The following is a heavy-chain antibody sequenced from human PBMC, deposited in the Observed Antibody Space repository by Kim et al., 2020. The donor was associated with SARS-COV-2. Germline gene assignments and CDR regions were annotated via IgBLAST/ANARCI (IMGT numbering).Heavy chain of an antibody. CDR1: RFIFSNYA. V-gene: IGHV3-30*04. CDR3: ARDHEVYCSDTGCRVYYSMDV. J-gene: IGHJ6*02. D-gene: IGHD2-2*01. Sequence: GGSLRLSCGASRFIFSNYAMHWVRQAPGKGLEWVAVISDDGSYKYYADSVKGRCTISRDNSKNTLYLQMKSVRAEDTAVYYCARDHEVYCSDTGCRVYYSMDVWGQGTTVTVSS. CDR2: ISDDGSYK.